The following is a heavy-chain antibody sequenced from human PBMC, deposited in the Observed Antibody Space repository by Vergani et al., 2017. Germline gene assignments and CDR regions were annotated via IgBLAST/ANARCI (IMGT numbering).Heavy chain of an antibody. CDR2: INPNSGGT. J-gene: IGHJ4*02. V-gene: IGHV1-2*02. D-gene: IGHD6-19*01. CDR3: ARVIAVAGSTKGFGY. Sequence: QVQLVQSGAEVKKPGASVKVSCKASGYTFTGYYMHWVRQAPGQGLEWMGWINPNSGGTNYAQKFQGRVTMTRDTSISTAYMELRRLRSDDTAVYYCARVIAVAGSTKGFGYWGEGTLVTVS. CDR1: GYTFTGYY.